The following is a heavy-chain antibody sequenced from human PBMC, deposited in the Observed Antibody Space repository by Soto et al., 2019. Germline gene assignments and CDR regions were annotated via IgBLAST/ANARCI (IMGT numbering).Heavy chain of an antibody. V-gene: IGHV1-18*01. J-gene: IGHJ4*02. CDR3: ARGGRTRPPDY. D-gene: IGHD6-6*01. CDR1: GYTFTSYA. Sequence: QVQLVPSGAEVKKPGASVKVSCKASGYTFTSYAISWVRQAPGHGLAWMGWISGFNGKTNYTQKLQGRVTMTTDTSTSTAYMELRSLRSDDTAVYYCARGGRTRPPDYWGQGTLVTVSS. CDR2: ISGFNGKT.